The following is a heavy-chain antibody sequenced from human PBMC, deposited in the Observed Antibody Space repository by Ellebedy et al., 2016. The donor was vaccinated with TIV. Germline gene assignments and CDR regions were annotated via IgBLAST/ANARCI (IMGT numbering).Heavy chain of an antibody. CDR2: IKSKADGETA. D-gene: IGHD2-21*02. J-gene: IGHJ4*02. Sequence: PGGSLRLSCAGTGFTFRNAWMTWVRQTPGKGLEWVGRIKSKADGETADYVAPVKGRFTISRDDSKNTLYLQMNSLRTDDTAVYYCAIQSGCSGGDCWSAVWGQGTLVTVSS. CDR3: AIQSGCSGGDCWSAV. V-gene: IGHV3-15*01. CDR1: GFTFRNAW.